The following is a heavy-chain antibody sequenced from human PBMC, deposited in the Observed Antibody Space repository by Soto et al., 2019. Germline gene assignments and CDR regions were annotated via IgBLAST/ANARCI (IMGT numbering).Heavy chain of an antibody. CDR1: GYTFTSYD. D-gene: IGHD3-10*01. V-gene: IGHV1-8*01. CDR2: MSPNTGDT. Sequence: ASVKVSCKASGYTFTSYDVNWVRQATGQGLEWMGWMSPNTGDTGYAQEFQGRVTMTRDTSTSTAYMELSSLTSEDTAVYYCARDGEHRGSGNFDYWGQGALVTVSS. CDR3: ARDGEHRGSGNFDY. J-gene: IGHJ4*02.